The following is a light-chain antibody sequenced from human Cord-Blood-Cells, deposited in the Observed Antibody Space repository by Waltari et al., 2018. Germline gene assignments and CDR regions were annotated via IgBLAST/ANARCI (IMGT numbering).Light chain of an antibody. CDR1: RGINVGTYR. V-gene: IGLV5-45*02. CDR2: YKSDSDK. J-gene: IGLJ3*02. CDR3: MIWHSSAWV. Sequence: QAVLTQPSSLSASPGASASLTCTLRRGINVGTYRIYCYQQKPGSPPQYLLRYKSDSDKQQGSGVPSRFSGSKDASANAGILLISGLQSEDEADYYCMIWHSSAWVFGGGTKLTVL.